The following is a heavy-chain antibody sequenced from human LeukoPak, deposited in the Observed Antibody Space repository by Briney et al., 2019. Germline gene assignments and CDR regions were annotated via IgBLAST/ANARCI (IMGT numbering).Heavy chain of an antibody. J-gene: IGHJ1*01. CDR2: INNDGSTT. CDR3: ARVSGPGMNEYFHL. V-gene: IGHV3-74*01. D-gene: IGHD3-10*01. CDR1: GFTFSEAW. Sequence: GGSLRLSCAPSGFTFSEAWMQWVRQAPGKGLVWVSRINNDGSTTRYADSVKGRFTISRDNAKNTLYLQMNSLRAEDTAVYYCARVSGPGMNEYFHLWGQGTLVTVSS.